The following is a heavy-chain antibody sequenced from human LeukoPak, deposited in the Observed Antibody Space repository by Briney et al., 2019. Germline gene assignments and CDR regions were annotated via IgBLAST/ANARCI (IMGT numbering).Heavy chain of an antibody. CDR3: AKADYSTSWGRNYYYYYMDV. Sequence: PGGSLRLSCAASGFIFNNYAMSWVRQDPGKGLEWLSGISGSGGKTDYADSVKGRFTISRDNSKNTLDLQMNSLRPEDTALYFCAKADYSTSWGRNYYYYYMDVWGKGTTVTVFS. V-gene: IGHV3-23*01. J-gene: IGHJ6*03. CDR1: GFIFNNYA. CDR2: ISGSGGKT. D-gene: IGHD3-16*01.